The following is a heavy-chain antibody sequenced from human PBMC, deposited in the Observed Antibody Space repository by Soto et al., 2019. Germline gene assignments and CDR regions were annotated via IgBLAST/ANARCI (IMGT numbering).Heavy chain of an antibody. CDR1: GGSVSSGSYY. CDR3: ARHETGTMVRGVMYYGMDV. Sequence: SEMLSLTCTVSGGSVSSGSYYWGWIRQPPGKGLEWIGSIYYRGSTYYNPSLKSRVTISVDTSKNQFSLKLSSVTAADTAVYYCARHETGTMVRGVMYYGMDVWGQGTTVTVSS. D-gene: IGHD3-10*01. CDR2: IYYRGST. V-gene: IGHV4-39*01. J-gene: IGHJ6*02.